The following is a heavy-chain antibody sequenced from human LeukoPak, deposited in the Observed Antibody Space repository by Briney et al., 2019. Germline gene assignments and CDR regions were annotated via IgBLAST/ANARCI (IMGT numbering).Heavy chain of an antibody. J-gene: IGHJ6*02. CDR1: GFTFSSYW. CDR3: ARSYGSGWNTYYYYGLDV. CDR2: ISSSGSTI. D-gene: IGHD6-19*01. V-gene: IGHV3-48*04. Sequence: PGGSLRLSCAASGFTFSSYWMNWIRQAPGKGLEWVSYISSSGSTIYYADSVKGRFTISRDNAKNSLYLQMNSLRAEDAAVYYCARSYGSGWNTYYYYGLDVWGQGTTVTVSS.